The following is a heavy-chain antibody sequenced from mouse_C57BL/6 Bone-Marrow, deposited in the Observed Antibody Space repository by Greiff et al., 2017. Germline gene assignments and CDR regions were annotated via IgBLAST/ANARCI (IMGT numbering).Heavy chain of an antibody. V-gene: IGHV3-6*01. D-gene: IGHD1-1*01. CDR3: ARENGSSFDWYFDV. CDR1: GYSITSGYY. CDR2: ISYDGSN. J-gene: IGHJ1*03. Sequence: EVKVEESGPGLVKPSQSLSLTCSVTGYSITSGYYWNWIRQFPGNKLEWMGYISYDGSNNYNPSLKNRISITRDTSKNQFFLKLNSVTTEDTATYYCARENGSSFDWYFDVWAQGPRSPSPQ.